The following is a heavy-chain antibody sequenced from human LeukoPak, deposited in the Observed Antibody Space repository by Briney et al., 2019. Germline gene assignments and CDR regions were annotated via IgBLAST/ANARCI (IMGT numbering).Heavy chain of an antibody. J-gene: IGHJ6*02. V-gene: IGHV3-30-3*01. Sequence: GGSLRLSCAASGFTFSSYAMHWVRQAPGKGLEWVAVISYDGSNKYYADSVKGPFTISRDNSKNTLYLQMNSLRAEDTAVYYCARDLLPNYFDSSGPYYGMDVWGQGTTVTVSS. CDR3: ARDLLPNYFDSSGPYYGMDV. CDR2: ISYDGSNK. CDR1: GFTFSSYA. D-gene: IGHD3-22*01.